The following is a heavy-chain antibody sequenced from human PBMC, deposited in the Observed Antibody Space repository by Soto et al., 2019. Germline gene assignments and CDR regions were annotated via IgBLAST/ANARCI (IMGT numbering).Heavy chain of an antibody. CDR1: GFTFSTYA. CDR2: TSYDGTNK. Sequence: GGSLRLSCAASGFTFSTYAMHWVRQAPGKGLEWVAVTSYDGTNKYYADSVRGRVTMSRDNSKNTLYLQMTSLRAEDTAVYYCARDGGYEFDYWGQGTPVTVSS. D-gene: IGHD5-12*01. V-gene: IGHV3-30*14. J-gene: IGHJ4*02. CDR3: ARDGGYEFDY.